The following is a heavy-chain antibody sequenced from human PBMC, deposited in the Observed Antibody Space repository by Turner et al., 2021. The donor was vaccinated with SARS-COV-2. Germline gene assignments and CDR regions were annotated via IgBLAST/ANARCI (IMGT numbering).Heavy chain of an antibody. Sequence: QLQLQESGPGLVKPSETLSLTCTFPGGSISSSSYYWGWIRQPPGKGLEWIGYIYYSGSTYYNPSLKSRVTISVDTSKNQFSLKLSSVTAADTAVYYCARVPRYNWNYSFDYWGQGTLVTVSS. CDR2: IYYSGST. V-gene: IGHV4-30-4*08. CDR1: GGSISSSSYY. J-gene: IGHJ4*02. D-gene: IGHD1-7*01. CDR3: ARVPRYNWNYSFDY.